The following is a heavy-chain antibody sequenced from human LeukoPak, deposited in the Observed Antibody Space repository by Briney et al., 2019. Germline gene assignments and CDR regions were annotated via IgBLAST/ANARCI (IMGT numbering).Heavy chain of an antibody. CDR2: IIPIFGTA. CDR1: GYTLTELS. Sequence: SVKVSCKVSGYTLTELSMHWVRQAPGKGLEWMGGIIPIFGTANYAQKFQGRVTITADKSTSTAYMELSSLRSEDTAVYYCARDLAVADSLLHDAFDIWGQGTMVTVSS. V-gene: IGHV1-69*06. CDR3: ARDLAVADSLLHDAFDI. D-gene: IGHD6-19*01. J-gene: IGHJ3*02.